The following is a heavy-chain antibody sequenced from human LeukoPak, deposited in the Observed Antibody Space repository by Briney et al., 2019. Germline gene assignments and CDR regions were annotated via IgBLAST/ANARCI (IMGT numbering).Heavy chain of an antibody. Sequence: ASVKVSCKASGYTFTSYVMNWVRQAPGQGLEWMGWINTNTGSPTYAQGFIGRFVFSLDTSVSTAYLQISSLKAEDTAMYYCARWGYGSGSYPNGGFDPWGQGTLVTVSS. CDR3: ARWGYGSGSYPNGGFDP. V-gene: IGHV7-4-1*02. CDR1: GYTFTSYV. D-gene: IGHD3-10*01. J-gene: IGHJ5*02. CDR2: INTNTGSP.